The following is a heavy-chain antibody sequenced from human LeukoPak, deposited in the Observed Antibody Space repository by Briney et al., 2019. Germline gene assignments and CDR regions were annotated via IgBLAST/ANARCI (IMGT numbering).Heavy chain of an antibody. Sequence: GASVKVSCKASGYTFTGYYMHWVRQAPGQGLEWMGWINPNSGGANYAQKFQGRVTMTRDTSISTAYMELSRLRSDDTAVYYCARGGWGDDSWSGPTINWVDPWGQGTLVTVSS. D-gene: IGHD3-3*01. J-gene: IGHJ5*02. CDR3: ARGGWGDDSWSGPTINWVDP. V-gene: IGHV1-2*02. CDR2: INPNSGGA. CDR1: GYTFTGYY.